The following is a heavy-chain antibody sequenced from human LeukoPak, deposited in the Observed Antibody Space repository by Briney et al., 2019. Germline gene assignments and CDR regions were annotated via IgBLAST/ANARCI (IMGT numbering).Heavy chain of an antibody. J-gene: IGHJ5*02. CDR2: ISGSGGNT. CDR3: AKDPYNTAVANTNGWFDP. V-gene: IGHV3-23*01. CDR1: GFTFSSYA. Sequence: PGGSLRFSCAASGFTFSSYAMSWVRRAPGKGLEWVSSISGSGGNTYYAQSVKGRFTISRDNSENTLYLQMDTLRADDTALYFCAKDPYNTAVANTNGWFDPWGQGTLVTVSS. D-gene: IGHD6-19*01.